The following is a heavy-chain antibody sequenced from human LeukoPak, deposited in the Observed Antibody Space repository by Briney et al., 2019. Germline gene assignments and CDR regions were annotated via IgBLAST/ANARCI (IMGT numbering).Heavy chain of an antibody. CDR3: VRQAGYFDY. CDR1: GGSINRSSYY. J-gene: IGHJ4*02. Sequence: PSETLSLTCTVSGGSINRSSYYWGWIRQPPGKGLEWIATVHYTGTTYYNPSLKSRVIISADTSKNQFSLKLSSVTAADTAVYHCVRQAGYFDYWGQGTLVTVSS. CDR2: VHYTGTT. V-gene: IGHV4-39*01.